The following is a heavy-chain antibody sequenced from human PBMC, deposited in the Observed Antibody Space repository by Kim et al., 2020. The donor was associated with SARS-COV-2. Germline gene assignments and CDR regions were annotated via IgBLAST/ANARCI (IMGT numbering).Heavy chain of an antibody. J-gene: IGHJ4*02. CDR2: IKQDGSEK. Sequence: GGSLRLSCAASGITFSSYWMSWVRQAPGKGLEWVANIKQDGSEKYYVDSVKGRFTISRDNAKNSLYLQMNSLRAEDTAVYYFAREGGGYGDYEFLGYDDWGQGTLVTVSS. V-gene: IGHV3-7*01. D-gene: IGHD4-17*01. CDR1: GITFSSYW. CDR3: AREGGGYGDYEFLGYDD.